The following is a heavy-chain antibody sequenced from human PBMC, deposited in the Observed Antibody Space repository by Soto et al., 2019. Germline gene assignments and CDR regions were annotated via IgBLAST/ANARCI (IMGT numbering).Heavy chain of an antibody. D-gene: IGHD3-3*01. CDR2: IYYSGST. J-gene: IGHJ4*02. CDR1: GGSISSSSYY. CDR3: ARAYDFWSGYYFDY. Sequence: KQSQTLSLTCTVSGGSISSSSYYWGWIRQPPGKGLEWIGSIYYSGSTYYNPSLKSRVTISVDTSKNQFSLKLSSVTAADTAVYYCARAYDFWSGYYFDYWGQGTLVTVSS. V-gene: IGHV4-39*01.